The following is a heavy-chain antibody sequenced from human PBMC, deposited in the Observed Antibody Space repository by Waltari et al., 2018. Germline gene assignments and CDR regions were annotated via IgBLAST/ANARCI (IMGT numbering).Heavy chain of an antibody. J-gene: IGHJ4*02. Sequence: QVQLVQSGAEVKKPGASVKISCKTSEYTFASSYVHWVRQAPGQGLEWMGWINPNSGCTNYAQKFQGRVTMTRDTSISTAYMELSRLRSDDTAVYYCARDRGVIWGQGTLVTVSS. CDR2: INPNSGCT. V-gene: IGHV1-2*02. D-gene: IGHD2-21*01. CDR1: EYTFASSY. CDR3: ARDRGVI.